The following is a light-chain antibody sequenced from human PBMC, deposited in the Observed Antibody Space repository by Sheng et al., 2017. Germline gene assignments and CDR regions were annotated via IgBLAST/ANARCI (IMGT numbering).Light chain of an antibody. Sequence: EILMTQSPGTLSVSPGERATLSCRASQSVSSYLAWYQQKPGQAPRLLIYGASSRATVIPDRFSGSGSGTDFTLTINRLEPEDFAVYYCQQYGSSPLTFGGGTKVEIK. CDR3: QQYGSSPLT. CDR2: GAS. CDR1: QSVSSY. J-gene: IGKJ4*01. V-gene: IGKV3-20*01.